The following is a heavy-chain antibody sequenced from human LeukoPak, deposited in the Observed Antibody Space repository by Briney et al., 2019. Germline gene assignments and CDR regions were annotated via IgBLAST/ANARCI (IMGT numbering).Heavy chain of an antibody. J-gene: IGHJ4*02. CDR1: GFTFSSYA. D-gene: IGHD3-10*01. CDR3: AKGSMGRGPDY. Sequence: GGSLRLSCAASGFTFSSYAMNWVRQAPGKGLQWVSALSGSGGSTYYADSVKGRFTIFRDNSKNTMYLQMNSLRAEDTAVYYCAKGSMGRGPDYWGQGTLVTVSS. CDR2: LSGSGGST. V-gene: IGHV3-23*01.